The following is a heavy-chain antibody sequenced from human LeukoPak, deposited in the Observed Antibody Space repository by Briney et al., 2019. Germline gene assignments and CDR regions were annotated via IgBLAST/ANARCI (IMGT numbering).Heavy chain of an antibody. CDR1: GGSISSGGYY. CDR3: ARDRYCTNGVCFLFDY. J-gene: IGHJ4*02. V-gene: IGHV4-31*03. CDR2: IYYSGST. Sequence: SQTLSLTCTVSGGSISSGGYYWSWIRQHPGKGLEWIGYIYYSGSTYYSPSLKSRVTISVDTSKNQFSLKLSSVTAADTAVYYCARDRYCTNGVCFLFDYWGQGTLVTVSS. D-gene: IGHD2-8*01.